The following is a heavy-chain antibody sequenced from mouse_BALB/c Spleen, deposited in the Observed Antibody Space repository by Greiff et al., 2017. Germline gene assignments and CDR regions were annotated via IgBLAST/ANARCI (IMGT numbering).Heavy chain of an antibody. CDR2: ISYSGST. CDR3: ATFYYDYEVFAY. D-gene: IGHD2-4*01. J-gene: IGHJ3*01. CDR1: GYSITSDYA. Sequence: DVKLQESGPGLVKPSQSLSLTCTVTGYSITSDYAWNWIRQFPGNKLEWMGYISYSGSTSYNPSLKSRISITRDTSKNQFFLQLNSVTTEDTATYYCATFYYDYEVFAYWGQGTLVTVSA. V-gene: IGHV3-2*02.